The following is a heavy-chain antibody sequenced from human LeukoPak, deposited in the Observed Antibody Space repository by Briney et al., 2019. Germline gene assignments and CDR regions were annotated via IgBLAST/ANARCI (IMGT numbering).Heavy chain of an antibody. CDR2: IYLGDSDT. J-gene: IGHJ4*02. Sequence: GESLKISFKGSGDSFTTYWIGWVRQMPGKGLEWMGIIYLGDSDTRYSPSFQGQVTISADKSINTAYLQWGSLKASDTAMYYCVRHRNWNYDYWGQGTLVTVSS. V-gene: IGHV5-51*01. D-gene: IGHD1-1*01. CDR3: VRHRNWNYDY. CDR1: GDSFTTYW.